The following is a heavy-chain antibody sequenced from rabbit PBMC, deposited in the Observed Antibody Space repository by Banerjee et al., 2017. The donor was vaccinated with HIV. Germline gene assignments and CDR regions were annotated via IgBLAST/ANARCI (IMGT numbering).Heavy chain of an antibody. J-gene: IGHJ4*01. CDR2: IYAGSGII. CDR1: GFSFSSGYD. D-gene: IGHD6-1*01. V-gene: IGHV1S40*01. Sequence: QSLEESGGDLVKPGASLTLTCTASGFSFSSGYDMCWVRQAPGKGLEWIGCIYAGSGIISYARWAKGRFTISKTSSTTVTLQMTSLTAADTATYFCARDDGSNDGYDFNFWGPGTLVTVS. CDR3: ARDDGSNDGYDFNF.